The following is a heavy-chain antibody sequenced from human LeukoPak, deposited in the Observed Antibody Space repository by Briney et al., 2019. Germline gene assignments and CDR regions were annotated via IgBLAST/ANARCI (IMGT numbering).Heavy chain of an antibody. CDR1: GFTFKYHA. Sequence: GGSLRLSCAASGFTFKYHAMSWVRQAPGKGLEWVSAISGNGGSAYYADSMRGRFTISRDNSENTLYLQMNSLRAEDTAVYYCAKPGYTSGWYGGFEHWGQGTLLTVSS. V-gene: IGHV3-23*01. D-gene: IGHD6-19*01. CDR3: AKPGYTSGWYGGFEH. J-gene: IGHJ1*01. CDR2: ISGNGGSA.